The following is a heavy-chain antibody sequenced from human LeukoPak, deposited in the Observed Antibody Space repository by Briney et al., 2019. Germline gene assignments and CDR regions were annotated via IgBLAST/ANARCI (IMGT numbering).Heavy chain of an antibody. D-gene: IGHD6-13*01. CDR2: IWYGGSNK. Sequence: PGGSLRLSCAASGFTFSSYGMHWVRQAPGKGLEWVAVIWYGGSNKYYADFVKGRFTISRDNSKNTLYLQMNSLRAEDTAVYYCAKDRGIAAAGTLDYWGQGTLVTVSS. CDR1: GFTFSSYG. J-gene: IGHJ4*02. V-gene: IGHV3-30*02. CDR3: AKDRGIAAAGTLDY.